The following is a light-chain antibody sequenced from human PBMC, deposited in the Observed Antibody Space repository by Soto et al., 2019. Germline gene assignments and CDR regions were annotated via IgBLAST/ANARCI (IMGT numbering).Light chain of an antibody. CDR1: SSDVGGYNY. J-gene: IGLJ2*01. CDR3: SSYTSSSTPV. V-gene: IGLV2-14*01. Sequence: QSALTQPASVSGSPGQSITISCTGTSSDVGGYNYVSWYQQHPDKATKLMIYEVSNRPSGVSNRFSGSKSGNTASLTISGLQAEDEADYYCSSYTSSSTPVFGGGTKLTVL. CDR2: EVS.